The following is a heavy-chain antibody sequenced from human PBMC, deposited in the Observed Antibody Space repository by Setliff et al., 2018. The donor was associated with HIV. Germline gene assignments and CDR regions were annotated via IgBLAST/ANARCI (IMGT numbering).Heavy chain of an antibody. V-gene: IGHV4-39*01. CDR3: ARLTIFGVVEHDY. J-gene: IGHJ4*02. CDR1: GGSISSSSYY. CDR2: IYYSGST. Sequence: PSETLSLTCTVSGGSISSSSYYWGWIRQPPGKGLEWIGSIYYSGSTYYNPSPKSRVTISVDTSKNQFSLKLSSVTAADTAVYYCARLTIFGVVEHDYWGQGTQVTVSS. D-gene: IGHD3-3*01.